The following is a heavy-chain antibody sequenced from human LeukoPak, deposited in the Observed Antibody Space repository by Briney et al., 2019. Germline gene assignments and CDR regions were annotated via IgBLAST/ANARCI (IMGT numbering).Heavy chain of an antibody. CDR1: GGSISSYY. CDR2: IYTSGST. V-gene: IGHV4-4*07. D-gene: IGHD3-22*01. J-gene: IGHJ4*02. Sequence: SETLSLTCTVSGGSISSYYWSWIRQPAGKGLEWIGRIYTSGSTNYNPSLKSRVTMSVDTSKNQFSLKLSSVTAADTAVYNCAREADYYDSSGYYYYLDYWGQGTLVTVSS. CDR3: AREADYYDSSGYYYYLDY.